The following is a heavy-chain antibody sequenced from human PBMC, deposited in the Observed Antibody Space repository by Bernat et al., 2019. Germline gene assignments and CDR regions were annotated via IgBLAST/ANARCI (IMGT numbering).Heavy chain of an antibody. V-gene: IGHV1-3*01. J-gene: IGHJ3*02. D-gene: IGHD4-23*01. Sequence: QVQLVQSGAEVKKPGASVKVSCKASGYTFTSYAMHWVRQAPGQRLEWMGWINAGNGNTKYSQKFQGRVTITRDTSASTAYMELSSLRSEDTAVYYWARGKLGLYAFDIWGQGTMVTVSS. CDR1: GYTFTSYA. CDR3: ARGKLGLYAFDI. CDR2: INAGNGNT.